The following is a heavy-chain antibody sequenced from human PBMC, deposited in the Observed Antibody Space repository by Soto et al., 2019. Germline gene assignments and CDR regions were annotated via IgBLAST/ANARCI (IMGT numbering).Heavy chain of an antibody. CDR1: GYTFTNYG. CDR2: ISAYNGDT. D-gene: IGHD2-15*01. V-gene: IGHV1-18*04. CDR3: ARGPAGGLRGGVSY. J-gene: IGHJ4*02. Sequence: QVQLVQSGGEVKKPGASVKVCCKTSGYTFTNYGITWVRQAPGQGLKWMGWISAYNGDTNYAQKFQGRVIMTTDTSTTTAYMELRSLRSDDTAVYYCARGPAGGLRGGVSYWGQGTLVTVSS.